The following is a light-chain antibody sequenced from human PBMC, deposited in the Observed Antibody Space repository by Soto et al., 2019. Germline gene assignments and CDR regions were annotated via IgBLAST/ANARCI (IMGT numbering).Light chain of an antibody. CDR1: QGISSA. CDR3: QQFNSYPFT. J-gene: IGKJ3*01. Sequence: AIQLTQSPSSLSASVGDRVTITCRASQGISSALAWYQHQPGKAPRLLIYAASSLESGVPSRFSGSGSGTDFTLTISSLQPGDFATYYCQQFNSYPFTFGPGTKLDVK. CDR2: AAS. V-gene: IGKV1-13*02.